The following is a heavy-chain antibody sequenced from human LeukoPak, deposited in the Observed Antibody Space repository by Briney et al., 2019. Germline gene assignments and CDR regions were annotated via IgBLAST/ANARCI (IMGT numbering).Heavy chain of an antibody. J-gene: IGHJ4*02. V-gene: IGHV4-34*01. CDR2: INHSGST. D-gene: IGHD3/OR15-3a*01. CDR1: GGSFSGYY. Sequence: SETLSLTCAVYGGSFSGYYWSWIRQPPGKGLEWIGEINHSGSTNYNPSLKSRVTISVDTSKNQFSLKLSSVTAADTAVYYCARSKTYDFWSGYYYFDYWGQGTLVTVSS. CDR3: ARSKTYDFWSGYYYFDY.